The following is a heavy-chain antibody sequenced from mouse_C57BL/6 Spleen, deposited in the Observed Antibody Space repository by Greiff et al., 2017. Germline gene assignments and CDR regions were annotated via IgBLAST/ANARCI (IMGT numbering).Heavy chain of an antibody. CDR2: IDPEDGDT. CDR3: ALYFCSRYWFAY. D-gene: IGHD1-1*01. Sequence: VQLQQSGAELVRPGASVKLSCTASGFNIKDYYMHWVKQRPEQGLEWIGRIDPEDGDTKYAPKFQGKATMTADKSSTTAYMQLRSLTSEDTAVYYCALYFCSRYWFAYWGQGTLVTVSA. V-gene: IGHV14-1*01. CDR1: GFNIKDYY. J-gene: IGHJ3*01.